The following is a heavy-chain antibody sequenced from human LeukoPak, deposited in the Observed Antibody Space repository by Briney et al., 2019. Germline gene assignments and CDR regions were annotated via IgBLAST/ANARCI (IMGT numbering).Heavy chain of an antibody. V-gene: IGHV3-23*01. J-gene: IGHJ6*02. D-gene: IGHD2-2*02. Sequence: GGSLRLSCAASGFTFSSYGMSWVRQAPGKGLEWVSGISGGGGSTYYADSVKGRFTISRDNSKNTLYLQMNSLRAEDTAVYYCAKAVSCSSTSCYRSYGMDVWGQGTTVTVSS. CDR1: GFTFSSYG. CDR2: ISGGGGST. CDR3: AKAVSCSSTSCYRSYGMDV.